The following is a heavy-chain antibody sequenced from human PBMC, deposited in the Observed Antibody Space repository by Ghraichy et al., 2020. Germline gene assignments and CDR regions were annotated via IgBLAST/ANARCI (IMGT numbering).Heavy chain of an antibody. CDR1: GFTFSSYW. J-gene: IGHJ4*02. CDR2: IKQDGSEK. V-gene: IGHV3-7*03. CDR3: ARFHDENKQWLTKSFDF. D-gene: IGHD6-19*01. Sequence: GALRLSCAASGFTFSSYWMSWVRQAPGKGLEWVANIKQDGSEKYYVDSVKGRFTISRDNAKNSLNLQMNSLRAEDTAVYYCARFHDENKQWLTKSFDFWGQGTLVTVSS.